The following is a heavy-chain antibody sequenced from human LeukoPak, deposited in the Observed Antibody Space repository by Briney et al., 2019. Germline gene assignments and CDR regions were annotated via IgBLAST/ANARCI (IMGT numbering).Heavy chain of an antibody. CDR3: ARGLGRTAMVTRGGVRFDY. D-gene: IGHD5-18*01. CDR1: GYTFTSYD. J-gene: IGHJ4*02. Sequence: WASVTVSCTASGYTFTSYDINWVRQAAGQGLEWMGWMNPNSGNTGYAQRFQGRITMTRNTSIRTAYMELSSLKSEDTAVYYCARGLGRTAMVTRGGVRFDYWGQGTLVTVSS. CDR2: MNPNSGNT. V-gene: IGHV1-8*01.